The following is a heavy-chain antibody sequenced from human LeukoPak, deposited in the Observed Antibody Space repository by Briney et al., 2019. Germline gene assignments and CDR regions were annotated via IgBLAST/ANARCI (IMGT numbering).Heavy chain of an antibody. CDR2: ISYSSSTI. J-gene: IGHJ5*02. V-gene: IGHV3-48*04. CDR3: AGLIGPRWDFSNWFDP. Sequence: PGGSLRLSCAASGFTFSSYSMNWARQAPGKGLEGVSYISYSSSTIYYADSVKGRFTISRNNAKNSLYMQMNSLRAEDTAVYYCAGLIGPRWDFSNWFDPWGQGTLVTVSS. D-gene: IGHD3-3*01. CDR1: GFTFSSYS.